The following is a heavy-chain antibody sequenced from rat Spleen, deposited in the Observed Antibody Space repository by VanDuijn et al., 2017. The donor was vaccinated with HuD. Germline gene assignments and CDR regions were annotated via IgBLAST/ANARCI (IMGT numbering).Heavy chain of an antibody. CDR3: ARARSDWSPDY. V-gene: IGHV5-29*01. J-gene: IGHJ2*01. Sequence: EVQLVESGGGLVQPGRSLKLSCAASGFTFSSFSMAWVRQAPKKGLEWVATISYDGSSTYYRDSVKGRFTISRDNAKSTLYLQMDSLRSEDTATYYCARARSDWSPDYWGQGVMVTVSS. CDR2: ISYDGSST. CDR1: GFTFSSFS. D-gene: IGHD4-2*01.